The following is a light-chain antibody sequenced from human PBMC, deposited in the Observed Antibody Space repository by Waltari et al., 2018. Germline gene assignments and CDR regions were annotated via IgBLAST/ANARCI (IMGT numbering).Light chain of an antibody. Sequence: DIQMTQSPSSLSASVGVTVTITCRTSQGILNSLAWYQQKSGKAPKVLLSTASRLQSGVPSRFSGSGSGTLYTLTISGLQPEDFATYYCQQYFVFPYTFGQGTKLEI. CDR1: QGILNS. CDR2: TAS. CDR3: QQYFVFPYT. V-gene: IGKV1-NL1*01. J-gene: IGKJ2*01.